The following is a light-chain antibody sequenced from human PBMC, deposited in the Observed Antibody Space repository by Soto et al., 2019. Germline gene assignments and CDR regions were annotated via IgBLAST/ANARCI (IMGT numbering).Light chain of an antibody. V-gene: IGKV1-5*03. CDR2: QAS. J-gene: IGKJ4*01. CDR3: QQYSSYLIT. Sequence: DIQMTQSPSTLSASVGDRVTITCRASQSISYWLAWYQQKPGKAPTVLIYQASTLESGVPSRFSGSGSGTEFTLTISSLQPDDFASYYCQQYSSYLITFGGGTKVEIK. CDR1: QSISYW.